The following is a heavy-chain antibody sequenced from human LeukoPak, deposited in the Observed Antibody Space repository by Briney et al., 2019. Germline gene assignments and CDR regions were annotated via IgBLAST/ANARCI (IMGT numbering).Heavy chain of an antibody. Sequence: ASVKVSCKASGYTFTGYYMHWVRQAPGQGLEWMGWINPNSGGTNYAQKFQGRVTMTRNTSISTAYMELSSLRSEDTAVYYCARGLRQLVWFDPWGQGTLVTVSS. J-gene: IGHJ5*02. CDR3: ARGLRQLVWFDP. D-gene: IGHD6-6*01. CDR2: INPNSGGT. V-gene: IGHV1-2*02. CDR1: GYTFTGYY.